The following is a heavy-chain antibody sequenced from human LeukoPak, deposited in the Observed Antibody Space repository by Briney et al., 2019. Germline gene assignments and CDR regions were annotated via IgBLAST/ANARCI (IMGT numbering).Heavy chain of an antibody. CDR3: AKFDVRYGYYDSSGYYAPFDY. J-gene: IGHJ4*02. CDR1: GFTFSSYA. V-gene: IGHV3-64*04. CDR2: ISSNGGST. D-gene: IGHD3-22*01. Sequence: PGGSLRLSCSASGFTFSSYAMHWVRQAPGKGLEYVSAISSNGGSTYYADSVKGRFTISRDNSKNTLYLQMNSLRAEDTAVYYCAKFDVRYGYYDSSGYYAPFDYWGQGTLVTVPS.